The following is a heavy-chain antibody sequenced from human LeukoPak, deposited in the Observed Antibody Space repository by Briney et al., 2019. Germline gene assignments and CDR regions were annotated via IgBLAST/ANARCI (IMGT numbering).Heavy chain of an antibody. Sequence: ASVKVSCKASGYTFTGYALHWVRQAPGQGLEWMGWINTGSGNTKYSQRFQDRVTITMDTSASTVYMEMNDLGSEDTAVNYCARGYSGCFHYWGQGALVTVSS. CDR3: ARGYSGCFHY. V-gene: IGHV1-3*04. CDR1: GYTFTGYA. CDR2: INTGSGNT. J-gene: IGHJ4*02. D-gene: IGHD1-26*01.